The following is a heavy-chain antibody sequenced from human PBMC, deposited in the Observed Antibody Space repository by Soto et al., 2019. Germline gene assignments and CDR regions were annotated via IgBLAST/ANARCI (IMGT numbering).Heavy chain of an antibody. J-gene: IGHJ6*03. CDR3: STSALTGYYDPALGHYHMDV. CDR2: IRSKAYGGTT. CDR1: GFSFGDYA. Sequence: GGSLRLSCTASGFSFGDYAMTWVRQAPGKGLEWVCFIRSKAYGGTTGYAASVKGRFIISRDGSKSNANLQMNSLKTEDTAVYYCSTSALTGYYDPALGHYHMDVWGKGTTVTVSS. D-gene: IGHD3-9*01. V-gene: IGHV3-49*04.